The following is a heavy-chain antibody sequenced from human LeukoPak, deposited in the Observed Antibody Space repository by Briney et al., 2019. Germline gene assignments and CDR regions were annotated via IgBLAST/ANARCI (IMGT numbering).Heavy chain of an antibody. CDR1: GYTFTGYY. V-gene: IGHV1-2*02. Sequence: ASVTVTRKSSGYTFTGYYKHWLRQPPAQGLEWMGLINPNSGGTNYAHKVQGRVTMTRDTSISAAYMELSRLRSDDTAVYYCARDLGQWLVPDYYYYGMDVWGQGTTVTVSS. J-gene: IGHJ6*02. CDR3: ARDLGQWLVPDYYYYGMDV. CDR2: INPNSGGT. D-gene: IGHD6-19*01.